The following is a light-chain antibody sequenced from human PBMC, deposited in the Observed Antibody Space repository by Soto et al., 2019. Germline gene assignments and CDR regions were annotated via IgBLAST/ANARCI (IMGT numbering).Light chain of an antibody. CDR3: QHYENLPIT. J-gene: IGKJ5*01. Sequence: DIQMTQSPSSLSASVGDRVTITCQASQDISNYLNWYQQKPGKAPKLLIYDASNLETGAPSRFSGSGFGTDFTFTISSLQPEDIATYFCQHYENLPITFGQGTRLEIK. V-gene: IGKV1-33*01. CDR2: DAS. CDR1: QDISNY.